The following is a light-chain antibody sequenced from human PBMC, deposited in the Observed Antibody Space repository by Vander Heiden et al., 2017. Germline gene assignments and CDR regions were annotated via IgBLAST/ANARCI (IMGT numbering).Light chain of an antibody. J-gene: IGKJ1*01. V-gene: IGKV1-33*01. Sequence: DIQMTQSPSSLSASVGDRVTITCQASQDINNYLNWFQQKPGKAPNLLIYDGSNLESGVPSRFNGSGSGTEFTLIIIILQPEESATYYCQQEENPAGLFGHGTKVEIK. CDR3: QQEENPAGL. CDR2: DGS. CDR1: QDINNY.